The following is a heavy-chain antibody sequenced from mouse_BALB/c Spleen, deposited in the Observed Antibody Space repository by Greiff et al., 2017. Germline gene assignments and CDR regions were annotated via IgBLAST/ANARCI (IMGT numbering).Heavy chain of an antibody. CDR1: GYTFTDYE. D-gene: IGHD2-3*01. Sequence: VKLMESGAELVRPGASVTLSCKASGYTFTDYEMHWVKQTPVHGLEWIGAIDPETGGTAYNQKFKGKATLTADKSSSTAYMELRSLTSEDSAVYYCTRDGAWFAYWGQGTLVTVSA. CDR2: IDPETGGT. J-gene: IGHJ3*01. CDR3: TRDGAWFAY. V-gene: IGHV1-15*01.